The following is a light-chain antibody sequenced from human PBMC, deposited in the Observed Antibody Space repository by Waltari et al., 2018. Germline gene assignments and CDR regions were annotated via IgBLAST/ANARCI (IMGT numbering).Light chain of an antibody. V-gene: IGLV3-19*01. J-gene: IGLJ2*01. CDR2: AKK. CDR1: SLRTYY. CDR3: HSRDTSGDYVL. Sequence: SSDLTQDPAVTVALGQTVRITCQGDSLRTYYASWYLQKPGQAPRFVIYAKKSGPAGVPDRFAGSSSRNSASVIITGAQAEDEGDYYCHSRDTSGDYVLFGGGTKLTVL.